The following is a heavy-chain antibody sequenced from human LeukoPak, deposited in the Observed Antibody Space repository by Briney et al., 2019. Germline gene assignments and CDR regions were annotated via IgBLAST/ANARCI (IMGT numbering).Heavy chain of an antibody. CDR3: ATDQAFGGVIVIPPLGY. Sequence: GASVKVSCKVSGCTLTELSMHWVRQAPGKGLEWMGGFDPEDGETIYAQKFQGRVTMTEDTSTDTAYMELSSLRSEDTAVYYCATDQAFGGVIVIPPLGYWGQGTLVTVSS. CDR1: GCTLTELS. CDR2: FDPEDGET. V-gene: IGHV1-24*01. D-gene: IGHD3-16*02. J-gene: IGHJ4*02.